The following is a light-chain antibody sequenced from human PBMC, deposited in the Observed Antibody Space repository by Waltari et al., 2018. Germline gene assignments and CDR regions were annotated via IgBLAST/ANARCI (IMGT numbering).Light chain of an antibody. CDR2: WAS. CDR3: QQYDDLPLT. Sequence: DIVMTQSPDSLAMSLGARATINCKSSQSVLYSANNKNYLAWYQQKPGQPPNLLIYWASTRESGVPDRFSGSGSGTDFTLTISSLQAEDIATYYCQQYDDLPLTFGGGTKVEIK. CDR1: QSVLYSANNKNY. J-gene: IGKJ4*01. V-gene: IGKV4-1*01.